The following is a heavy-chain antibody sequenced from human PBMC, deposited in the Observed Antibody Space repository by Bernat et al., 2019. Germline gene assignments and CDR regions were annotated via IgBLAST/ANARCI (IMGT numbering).Heavy chain of an antibody. J-gene: IGHJ3*02. CDR3: ARDGYSSSWYPGGGSFDI. V-gene: IGHV4-39*02. CDR1: GGSISSSSYY. Sequence: QLQLQESVPGLVKPSETLSLTCTVSGGSISSSSYYWGWIRQPPGKGLEWIGSIYYSGSTYYNPSLKSRVTISVDTSKNQFSLKLSSVTAADTAVYYCARDGYSSSWYPGGGSFDIWGQGTMVTVSS. CDR2: IYYSGST. D-gene: IGHD6-13*01.